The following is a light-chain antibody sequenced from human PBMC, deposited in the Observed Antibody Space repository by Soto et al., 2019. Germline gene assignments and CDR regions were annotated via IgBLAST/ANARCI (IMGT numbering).Light chain of an antibody. V-gene: IGKV1-39*01. J-gene: IGKJ5*01. CDR2: AAS. CDR3: QQSFSTLLIT. CDR1: QDIRTY. Sequence: IQMTQSPSSLSASVGDGVTITCRASQDIRTYLNWYQQKPGKAPKLLISAASSLQSGVPSRFSARDSGTDFTLTISTLQPEDFATYYCQQSFSTLLITFGQGTRLEVK.